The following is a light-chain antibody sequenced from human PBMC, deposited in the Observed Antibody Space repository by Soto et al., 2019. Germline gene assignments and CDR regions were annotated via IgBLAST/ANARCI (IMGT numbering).Light chain of an antibody. CDR3: QQYNNWPRIT. CDR2: GAS. CDR1: QSVDNF. Sequence: EIVLTQSPSSLCLSPWDRATLYFRASQSVDNFLSWYQQKPGQAPRLFIYGASTRATGIPARFSGSGSGTEFTLTISSLQSEDFAVYYCQQYNNWPRITFGQGTRLEI. V-gene: IGKV3-15*01. J-gene: IGKJ5*01.